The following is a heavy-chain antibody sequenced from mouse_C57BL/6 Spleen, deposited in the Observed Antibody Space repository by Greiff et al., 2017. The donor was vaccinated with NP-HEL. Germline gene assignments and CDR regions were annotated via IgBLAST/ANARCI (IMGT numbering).Heavy chain of an antibody. CDR2: INYDGSST. CDR1: GFTFSDYY. J-gene: IGHJ4*01. V-gene: IGHV5-16*01. D-gene: IGHD1-1*01. CDR3: AREDYYGSLYAMDY. Sequence: EVMLVESEGGLVQPGSSMKLSCTASGFTFSDYYMAWVRQVPEKGLEWVANINYDGSSTYYLDSLKCRFIISRDNAKNILYLQMSSLKSEDTATYYCAREDYYGSLYAMDYWGQGTSVTVSS.